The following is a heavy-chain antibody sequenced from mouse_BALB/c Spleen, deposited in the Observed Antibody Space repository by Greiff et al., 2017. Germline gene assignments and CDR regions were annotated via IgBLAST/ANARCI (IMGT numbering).Heavy chain of an antibody. V-gene: IGHV5-17*02. D-gene: IGHD1-1*01. CDR2: ISSGSSTI. CDR1: GFTFSSFG. Sequence: EVKLVESGGGLVQPGGSRKLSCAASGFTFSSFGMHWVRQAPEKGLEWVAYISSGSSTIYYADTVKGRFTISRDNPKNTLFLQMTSLRSEDTAMYYCARSRNYLYAMDYWGQGTSVTVSS. J-gene: IGHJ4*01. CDR3: ARSRNYLYAMDY.